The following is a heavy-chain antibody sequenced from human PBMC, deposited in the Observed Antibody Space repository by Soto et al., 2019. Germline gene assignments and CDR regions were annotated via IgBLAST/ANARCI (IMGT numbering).Heavy chain of an antibody. CDR1: GYTFTSYA. J-gene: IGHJ5*02. D-gene: IGHD2-2*01. CDR2: INAGNGNT. V-gene: IGHV1-3*01. CDR3: ARSADIVVVPAATDFDP. Sequence: ASVKVSCKASGYTFTSYAMHWVRQAPGQRLEWMGWINAGNGNTKYSQKFQGRVTITRDTSASTAYMELSSLRSEDTAVYYCARSADIVVVPAATDFDPWGQGTLVTVSS.